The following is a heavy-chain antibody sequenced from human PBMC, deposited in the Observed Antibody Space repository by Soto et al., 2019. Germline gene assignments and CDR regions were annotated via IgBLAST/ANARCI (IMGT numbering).Heavy chain of an antibody. CDR1: GFTFSSYS. D-gene: IGHD2-15*01. CDR2: ISSSSSYI. J-gene: IGHJ4*02. Sequence: GGSLRLSCAASGFTFSSYSMNWVRQAPGKGLEWVSSISSSSSYIYYADSVKGRFTISRDNAKNSLYLQMNSLRAEDTAVYYCARGEICSGGSCYLETSNFDYWGQGTLVTVSS. V-gene: IGHV3-21*01. CDR3: ARGEICSGGSCYLETSNFDY.